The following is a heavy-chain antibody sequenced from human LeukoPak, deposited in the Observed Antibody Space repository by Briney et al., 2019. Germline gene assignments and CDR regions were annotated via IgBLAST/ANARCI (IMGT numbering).Heavy chain of an antibody. Sequence: GGSLRLSCAASGFTDSSNYMSWVRQAPGKGLEWVSVIYSGGSTYYADSVKGRFTISRDNSKNTLYLQMNSLRAEDTAVYYCARDRREYYYYYGMDVWGQGTTVTVSS. J-gene: IGHJ6*02. CDR3: ARDRREYYYYYGMDV. V-gene: IGHV3-66*01. CDR2: IYSGGST. CDR1: GFTDSSNY.